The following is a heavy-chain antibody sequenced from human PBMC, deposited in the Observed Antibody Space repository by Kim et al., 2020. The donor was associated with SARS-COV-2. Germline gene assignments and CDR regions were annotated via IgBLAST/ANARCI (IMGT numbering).Heavy chain of an antibody. J-gene: IGHJ3*02. D-gene: IGHD3-22*01. V-gene: IGHV3-9*01. CDR2: ISWNSGSI. CDR3: AKAPSSYYYDTTNAFDI. CDR1: GFTLVIYA. Sequence: GGSLRLSCAASGFTLVIYAMHWVRQAPGKGLEWVSGISWNSGSIGYADSVKGRFTISRDNAKNSLYLQMNSLRAEDTALYYCAKAPSSYYYDTTNAFDIWGQGTMVTVSS.